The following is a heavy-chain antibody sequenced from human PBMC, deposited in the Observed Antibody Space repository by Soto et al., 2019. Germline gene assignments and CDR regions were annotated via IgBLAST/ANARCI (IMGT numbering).Heavy chain of an antibody. Sequence: QVQLVESGGGVVQPGRSLRLSCAASGFTFSSYAMHWVRQAPGKGLEWVAVISYDGSNKYYADSVKGRFTISRDNSKNSRYLQMNSLRAEDTAVYYCAREYCSSTSCRRSSGMDVWGQGTTVTVSS. J-gene: IGHJ6*02. CDR3: AREYCSSTSCRRSSGMDV. D-gene: IGHD2-2*01. CDR2: ISYDGSNK. V-gene: IGHV3-30-3*01. CDR1: GFTFSSYA.